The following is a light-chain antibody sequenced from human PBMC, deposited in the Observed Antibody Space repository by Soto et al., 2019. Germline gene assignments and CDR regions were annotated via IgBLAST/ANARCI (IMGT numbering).Light chain of an antibody. CDR1: QSVSSN. CDR3: QQYNNWSPLT. Sequence: EIVMTQSPATLSVSPGERATLSCRASQSVSSNFAGYQQKPGQAPSLLIYGASTRPTGIPARCSGRGCATEFTLTNSTLLSEDFAVYYFQQYNNWSPLTFGGGTKVQIK. CDR2: GAS. V-gene: IGKV3-15*01. J-gene: IGKJ4*01.